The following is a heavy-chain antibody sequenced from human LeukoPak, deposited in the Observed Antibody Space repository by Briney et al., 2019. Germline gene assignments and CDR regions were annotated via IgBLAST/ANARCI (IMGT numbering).Heavy chain of an antibody. Sequence: PSETLSLTCTVSGGSISSYYWSWIRQPPGKGLEWIGYIYYSGSTNYNPSLKSRVTISVDTSKNQFSLKLSSVTAADTAVYYCARGKKGAAGTGYFQHWGQGTLVTVSS. V-gene: IGHV4-59*12. D-gene: IGHD6-13*01. J-gene: IGHJ1*01. CDR1: GGSISSYY. CDR3: ARGKKGAAGTGYFQH. CDR2: IYYSGST.